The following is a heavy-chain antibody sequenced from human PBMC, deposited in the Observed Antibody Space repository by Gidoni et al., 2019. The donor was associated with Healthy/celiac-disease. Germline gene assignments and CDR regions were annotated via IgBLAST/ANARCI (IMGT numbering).Heavy chain of an antibody. V-gene: IGHV5-51*01. CDR3: ARQNYYDSSGYYQNDAFDI. CDR2: IYPGDSDT. CDR1: GYSFTSYW. D-gene: IGHD3-22*01. Sequence: EVQLVQSGAEVKKPGESLTISCKGSGYSFTSYWIGWVRQMPGKGLEWMGIIYPGDSDTRYSPSFQGQVTISADKSISTAYLQWSSLKASDTAMYYCARQNYYDSSGYYQNDAFDIWGQGTMVTVSS. J-gene: IGHJ3*02.